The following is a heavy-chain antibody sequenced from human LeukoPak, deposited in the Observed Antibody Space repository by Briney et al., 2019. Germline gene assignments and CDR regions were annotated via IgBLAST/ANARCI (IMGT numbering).Heavy chain of an antibody. J-gene: IGHJ3*02. D-gene: IGHD1-26*01. CDR3: ARDLRIVGALPPAFDI. CDR1: GGSISSYY. CDR2: IYTSGST. V-gene: IGHV4-4*07. Sequence: SETLSLTCTVSGGSISSYYWSWIRQPAGKGLEWIGRIYTSGSTDYNPSLKSRVTISVDKSKNQFSLKLSSVTAADTAVYYCARDLRIVGALPPAFDIWGQGTMVTVSS.